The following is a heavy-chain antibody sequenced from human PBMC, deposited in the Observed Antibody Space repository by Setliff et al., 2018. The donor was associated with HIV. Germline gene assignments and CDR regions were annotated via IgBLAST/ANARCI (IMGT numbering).Heavy chain of an antibody. CDR3: ARETYDYVWGTYRYRPRHFDY. Sequence: SETLSFTCTVSGGSISSGTSYWSWIRQPAGKGLEWIGRIYTSGSTNYNPSLKSRVSISVDTSKNRFSLKLSPVTAADTAVYYCARETYDYVWGTYRYRPRHFDYWGQGTLVTVSS. CDR1: GGSISSGTSY. CDR2: IYTSGST. V-gene: IGHV4-61*02. D-gene: IGHD3-16*02. J-gene: IGHJ4*02.